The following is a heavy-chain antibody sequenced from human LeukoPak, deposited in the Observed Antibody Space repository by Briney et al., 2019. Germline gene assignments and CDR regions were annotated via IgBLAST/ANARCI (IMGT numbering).Heavy chain of an antibody. D-gene: IGHD2-2*01. J-gene: IGHJ5*02. V-gene: IGHV1-2*02. CDR1: GYTFTGYY. CDR2: INPNSGDT. Sequence: ASVKVSCKASGYTFTGYYIHWVRQAPGQGLEWMGWINPNSGDTHYAQKFQGRVTMTRDASISTAYMDLNSLISDDTAVYSCARVQSQLLFEGNWFDPWGQGTLVTVSS. CDR3: ARVQSQLLFEGNWFDP.